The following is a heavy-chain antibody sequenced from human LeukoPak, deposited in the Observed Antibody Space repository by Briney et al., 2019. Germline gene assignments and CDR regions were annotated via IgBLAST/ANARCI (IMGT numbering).Heavy chain of an antibody. CDR2: IYYSGSP. CDR3: ARCIAAAGTVDYYYMDV. CDR1: GGSISSYY. D-gene: IGHD6-13*01. Sequence: SETLSLTCTVSGGSISSYYWSWIRQPPGKGLEWIGYIYYSGSPNYNPSLKSRVTISVDTSKNQFSLKLSCVTAADTAVYYCARCIAAAGTVDYYYMDVWGKGTTVTVSS. J-gene: IGHJ6*03. V-gene: IGHV4-59*01.